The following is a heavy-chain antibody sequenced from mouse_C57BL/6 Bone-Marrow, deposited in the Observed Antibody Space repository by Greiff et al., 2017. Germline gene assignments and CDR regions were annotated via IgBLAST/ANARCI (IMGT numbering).Heavy chain of an antibody. Sequence: QVQLQQSGAELARPGASVKLSCKASGYTFTSYGISWVKQRTGQGLEWIGEIYPRSGNTYYNEKFKGKATLTADKSSSTAYMELRSLTSEDSAVYFCAKRKGTDDWGQGTTLTVSS. CDR1: GYTFTSYG. CDR3: AKRKGTDD. CDR2: IYPRSGNT. V-gene: IGHV1-81*01. J-gene: IGHJ2*01. D-gene: IGHD2-14*01.